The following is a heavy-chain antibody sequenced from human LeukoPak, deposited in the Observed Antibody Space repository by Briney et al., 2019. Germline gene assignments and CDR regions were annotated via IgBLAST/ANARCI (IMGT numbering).Heavy chain of an antibody. J-gene: IGHJ6*02. V-gene: IGHV1-2*02. CDR1: GYTFTGYY. D-gene: IGHD3-22*01. Sequence: ASVKVSCKASGYTFTGYYMHRVRQAPGQGLEWMGWINPNSGGTNYAQKFQGRVPMPRDTSISTACIELSRLRSDDTAGYCCARAPAVNYYDSSGSLSAYYYGMDVWGQGTTVTVSS. CDR2: INPNSGGT. CDR3: ARAPAVNYYDSSGSLSAYYYGMDV.